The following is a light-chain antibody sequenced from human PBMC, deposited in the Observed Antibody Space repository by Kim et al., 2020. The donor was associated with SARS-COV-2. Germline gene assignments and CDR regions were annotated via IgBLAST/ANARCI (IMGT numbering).Light chain of an antibody. J-gene: IGKJ1*01. CDR2: AAS. CDR3: LQDYNYPWT. CDR1: QDIKND. V-gene: IGKV1-6*01. Sequence: AIQLTQSPSSLSASVGDRVTITCRASQDIKNDLGWYQQTPGKAPKLPIYAASILQSGVPSRFSGSGSGTDFTLTISSLQPEDFATYYCLQDYNYPWTFGQGTKVDIK.